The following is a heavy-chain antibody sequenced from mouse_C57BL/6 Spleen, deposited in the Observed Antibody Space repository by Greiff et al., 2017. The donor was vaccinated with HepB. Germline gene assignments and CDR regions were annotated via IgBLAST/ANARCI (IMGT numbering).Heavy chain of an antibody. CDR2: INPSTGGT. CDR1: GYSFTGYY. Sequence: EVQLQQSGPELVKPGASVKISCKASGYSFTGYYMNWVKQSPEKSLEWIGEINPSTGGTTYNQKFKAKATLTVDKSSSTAYMQLKSLTSEDSAVYYCARWDYYVGFAYWGQGTLVTVSA. J-gene: IGHJ3*01. V-gene: IGHV1-42*01. D-gene: IGHD1-1*01. CDR3: ARWDYYVGFAY.